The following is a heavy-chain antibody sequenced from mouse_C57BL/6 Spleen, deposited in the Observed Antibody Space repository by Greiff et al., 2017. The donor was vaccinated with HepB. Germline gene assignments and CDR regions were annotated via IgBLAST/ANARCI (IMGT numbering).Heavy chain of an antibody. CDR2: IRLKSDNYAT. CDR3: TVPAAYWYFDV. J-gene: IGHJ1*03. Sequence: EVKLEESGGGLVQPGGSMKLSCVASGFTFSNYWMNWVRQSPEKGLEWVAQIRLKSDNYATHYAESVKGRFTISRDDSKSSVYLQMNNLRAEDTGIYYGTVPAAYWYFDVWGTGTTVTVSS. CDR1: GFTFSNYW. V-gene: IGHV6-3*01.